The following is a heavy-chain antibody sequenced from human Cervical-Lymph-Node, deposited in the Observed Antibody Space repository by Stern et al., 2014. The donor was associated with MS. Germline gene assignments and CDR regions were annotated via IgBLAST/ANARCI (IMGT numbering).Heavy chain of an antibody. CDR1: GYNISDYA. CDR3: ARMTTVVTDAFDI. V-gene: IGHV7-4-1*01. D-gene: IGHD4-23*01. CDR2: INTNAGTP. Sequence: VQLVESGSELKKPGASVTGSCKASGYNISDYAINWVRQAPGQGLEWMGWINTNAGTPTYAPGLTGRFVFSLDTTVSTAYLQIDSLKAEDTAMYYCARMTTVVTDAFDIWGQGTMVIVSS. J-gene: IGHJ3*02.